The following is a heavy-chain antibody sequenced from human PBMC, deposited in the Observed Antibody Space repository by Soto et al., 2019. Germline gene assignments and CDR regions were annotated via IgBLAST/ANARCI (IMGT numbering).Heavy chain of an antibody. D-gene: IGHD5-18*01. Sequence: QVQLVQSGAEVKKPGSSVKVSCKASGGTFSSYAISWVRQAPGQGLEWMGGIIPIFGTANYAQKFQGRVTIPADEYTRPAYMELSSLRSEDTAVYYCARDRGTAMVNFAYWGQGTLVTVSS. CDR3: ARDRGTAMVNFAY. CDR1: GGTFSSYA. CDR2: IIPIFGTA. V-gene: IGHV1-69*01. J-gene: IGHJ4*02.